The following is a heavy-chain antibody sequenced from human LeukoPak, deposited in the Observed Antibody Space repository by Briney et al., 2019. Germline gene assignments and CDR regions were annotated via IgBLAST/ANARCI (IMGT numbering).Heavy chain of an antibody. CDR1: GFTFSSYG. CDR3: AKVSPISPSGYLDY. CDR2: IRYDGSIK. Sequence: GGSLRLSCAASGFTFSSYGMHWVRQAPGKGLDWVAFIRYDGSIKDHADSVKGRFTISRDNSKNTLYLQMNSLRDEDTAMYYCAKVSPISPSGYLDYWGQGTPVTVSS. J-gene: IGHJ4*02. D-gene: IGHD3-3*01. V-gene: IGHV3-30*02.